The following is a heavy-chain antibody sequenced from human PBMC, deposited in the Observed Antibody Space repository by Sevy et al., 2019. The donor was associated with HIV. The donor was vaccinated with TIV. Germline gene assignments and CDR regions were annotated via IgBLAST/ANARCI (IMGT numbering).Heavy chain of an antibody. D-gene: IGHD1-1*01. J-gene: IGHJ4*02. CDR2: IYSSGST. Sequence: SETLSLTCTVSGGSISSGGYYWSWIRQHPGKGLEWIGYIYSSGSTYYNPSLKSRVTISVDTSKNQFSLKLSSVTAADTAVYYCAREVRNQFDYWGQGTLVTVSS. CDR3: AREVRNQFDY. V-gene: IGHV4-31*03. CDR1: GGSISSGGYY.